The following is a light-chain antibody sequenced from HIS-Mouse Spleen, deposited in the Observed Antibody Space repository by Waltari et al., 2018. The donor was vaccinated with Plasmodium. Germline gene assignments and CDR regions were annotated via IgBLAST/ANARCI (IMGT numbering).Light chain of an antibody. CDR1: SLRSYY. J-gene: IGLJ2*01. V-gene: IGLV3-19*01. Sequence: SSELTQDPAVSVALGQTVRITCQGDSLRSYYASWYQQKPRQAPVLVIYGKNNRPSVHPDRFSGSSSGNTASLTITGAQAEDEADYYCNSRDSSGTHGVFGGGTKLTVL. CDR2: GKN. CDR3: NSRDSSGTHGV.